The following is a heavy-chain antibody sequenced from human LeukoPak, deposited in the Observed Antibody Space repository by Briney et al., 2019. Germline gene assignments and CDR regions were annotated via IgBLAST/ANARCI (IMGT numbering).Heavy chain of an antibody. J-gene: IGHJ4*02. D-gene: IGHD3-22*01. CDR3: AREYYYDSRGYYFYY. Sequence: ASVKVSCKASGGTFSSYAISWVRQAPGQGLGWMGGIIPIFGTANYAQKFQGRVTITTDESTSTAYMELSSLRSEDTAVYYCAREYYYDSRGYYFYYWGQGTPVTVSS. CDR2: IIPIFGTA. V-gene: IGHV1-69*05. CDR1: GGTFSSYA.